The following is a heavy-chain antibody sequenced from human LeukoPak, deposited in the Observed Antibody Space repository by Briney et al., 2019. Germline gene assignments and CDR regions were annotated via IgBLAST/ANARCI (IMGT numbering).Heavy chain of an antibody. J-gene: IGHJ4*02. CDR1: GYTFTSYA. Sequence: ASVKVSCKASGYTFTSYAMHWVRQAPGQRLEWMGWINDGNGNTKYSQKFQGRVTITRDTSASTAYMELSSLRSEDTAVYYCARAGYSITMVRGVIQFLDYWGQGTLVTVSS. CDR3: ARAGYSITMVRGVIQFLDY. D-gene: IGHD3-10*01. V-gene: IGHV1-3*01. CDR2: INDGNGNT.